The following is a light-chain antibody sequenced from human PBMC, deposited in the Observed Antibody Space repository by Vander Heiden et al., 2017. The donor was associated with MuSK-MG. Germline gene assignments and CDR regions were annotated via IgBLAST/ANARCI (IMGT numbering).Light chain of an antibody. CDR3: QQYDSTPEVT. J-gene: IGKJ4*01. Sequence: DIVMTQSPDSLTVSLGERATINCKSSQSILYSSNNKNYLAWYQQKPGQPPKLLIYWASTRESGVPDRFSGSGSGTGFTLTISSLQAEDVAVYYCQQYDSTPEVTFGGGTKVELK. CDR1: QSILYSSNNKNY. CDR2: WAS. V-gene: IGKV4-1*01.